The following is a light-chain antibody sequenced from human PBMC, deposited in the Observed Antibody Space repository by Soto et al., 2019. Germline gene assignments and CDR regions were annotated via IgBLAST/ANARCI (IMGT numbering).Light chain of an antibody. J-gene: IGKJ1*01. CDR3: QHYGGTHPWT. Sequence: EILFTQSPGTLSLSPGERATLSCRASQSVSISYLAWYQQKPGQAPRLLIYASSTRATGIPDRFSGRGSGTDFTLTISRLEPEDFVVYYCQHYGGTHPWTFGQGTKVDIK. CDR2: ASS. CDR1: QSVSISY. V-gene: IGKV3-20*01.